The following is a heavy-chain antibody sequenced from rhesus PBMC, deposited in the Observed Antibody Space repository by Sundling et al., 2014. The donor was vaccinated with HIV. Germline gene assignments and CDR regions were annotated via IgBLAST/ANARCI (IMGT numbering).Heavy chain of an antibody. CDR3: ARERRVIGLVMVGAFDF. CDR2: IYGSGGST. Sequence: QVQLQESGPGLVKPSETLPLTCAVSGASISSNYWSWIRQAPGKGLEWIGRIYGSGGSTDYNPSLKSRVTISIDTSRNQFSLKLSSVTAADTAVYYCARERRVIGLVMVGAFDFWGQGLRVTVSS. D-gene: IGHD3-3*01. V-gene: IGHV4S2*01. J-gene: IGHJ3*01. CDR1: GASISSNY.